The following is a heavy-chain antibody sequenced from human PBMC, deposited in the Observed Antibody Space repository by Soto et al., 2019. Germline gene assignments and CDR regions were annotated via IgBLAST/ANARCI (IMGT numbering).Heavy chain of an antibody. J-gene: IGHJ4*02. CDR2: IIPVFGTT. Sequence: QVQLVQSGAELKKPGSSVKVSCKASGDTFSGYPINWVRQAPGEGLEWMGRIIPVFGTTNDAQRCEGRVTFTADESTNTAYMELRGLLSEDTAVYYSARDGGFGELKYWGPGTLVTVSS. V-gene: IGHV1-69*18. D-gene: IGHD3-10*01. CDR1: GDTFSGYP. CDR3: ARDGGFGELKY.